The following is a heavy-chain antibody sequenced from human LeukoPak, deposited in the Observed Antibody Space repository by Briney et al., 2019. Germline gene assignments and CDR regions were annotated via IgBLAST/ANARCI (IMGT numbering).Heavy chain of an antibody. CDR1: GGTFSSYA. J-gene: IGHJ4*02. Sequence: GASVKVSCKASGGTFSSYAISWVRQAPGQGLEWMGGIIPIFGTANYAQKFQGRVTITADESTSTAYMELSSLRSEDTAVYYCARQEVPEYSSALYEGYYFDYWGQGTLVTVSS. D-gene: IGHD3-22*01. CDR3: ARQEVPEYSSALYEGYYFDY. CDR2: IIPIFGTA. V-gene: IGHV1-69*13.